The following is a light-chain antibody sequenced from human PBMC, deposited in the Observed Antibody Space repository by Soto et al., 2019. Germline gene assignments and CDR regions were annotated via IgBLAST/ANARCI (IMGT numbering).Light chain of an antibody. CDR1: SSDVGGYNY. J-gene: IGLJ2*01. CDR3: SSYAGTNYFVV. Sequence: QSVLTQPPSASGSPGQSVTISCTGTSSDVGGYNYVSWYQQHPGKAPKLIIYEVYKRPSGVPDRFSGSKSGNTASLTVSGLQAEDEADYFCSSYAGTNYFVVFGGGTKLPS. V-gene: IGLV2-8*01. CDR2: EVY.